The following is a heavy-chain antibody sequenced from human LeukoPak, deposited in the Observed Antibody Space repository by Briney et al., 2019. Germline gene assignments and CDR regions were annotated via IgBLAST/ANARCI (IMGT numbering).Heavy chain of an antibody. Sequence: SETLSLTCAVYGGSFSGYFWSWIRQPPGKGLEWIGEIVHSGNTKYNPSLKSRVTISVDTSKNQFSLNLTSVTAADTAVYYCARFGSSTWYKGAFDIWGQGTMVTVAS. D-gene: IGHD1-1*01. J-gene: IGHJ3*02. CDR2: IVHSGNT. CDR3: ARFGSSTWYKGAFDI. V-gene: IGHV4-34*12. CDR1: GGSFSGYF.